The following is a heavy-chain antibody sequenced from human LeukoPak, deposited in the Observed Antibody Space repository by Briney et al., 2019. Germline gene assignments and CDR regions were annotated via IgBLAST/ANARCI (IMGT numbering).Heavy chain of an antibody. Sequence: ASVTVSCKASGYTFTSYDINWVRQATGQGLEWMGWRNPNSGNTAYAQTFQGRVTMTRNTSISTAYMELSSLRSEDTAVYYCARRRPFNQLLWWFDPWGQGTLVTVSS. D-gene: IGHD2-2*01. V-gene: IGHV1-8*01. CDR1: GYTFTSYD. CDR3: ARRRPFNQLLWWFDP. J-gene: IGHJ5*02. CDR2: RNPNSGNT.